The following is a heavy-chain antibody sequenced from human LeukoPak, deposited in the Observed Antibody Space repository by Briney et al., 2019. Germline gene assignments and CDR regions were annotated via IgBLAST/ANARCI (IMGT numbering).Heavy chain of an antibody. V-gene: IGHV3-30*18. D-gene: IGHD3-9*01. CDR2: ISYDGSNK. J-gene: IGHJ4*02. CDR3: AKGLRYSDN. Sequence: PGRSPRLSCAASGFTFSSYGMHWVRQAPGKGLEWVAVISYDGSNKYYADSVKGRFTISRDNSKNTLYLQMNSLRAEDTAVYYCAKGLRYSDNWGQGTLVTVSS. CDR1: GFTFSSYG.